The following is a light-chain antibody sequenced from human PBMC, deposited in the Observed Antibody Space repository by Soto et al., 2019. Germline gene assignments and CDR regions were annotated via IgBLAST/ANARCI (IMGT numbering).Light chain of an antibody. CDR3: QQRSNWPLT. V-gene: IGKV3-11*01. J-gene: IGKJ4*01. Sequence: TQSPATLSVSPGERATLSCRASQSVSSNLAWYQQKPGQAPRLLIYDASNRATGIPARFSGSGSGTDFTLTISSLEPEDFAVYYCQQRSNWPLTFGGGTKVDI. CDR1: QSVSSN. CDR2: DAS.